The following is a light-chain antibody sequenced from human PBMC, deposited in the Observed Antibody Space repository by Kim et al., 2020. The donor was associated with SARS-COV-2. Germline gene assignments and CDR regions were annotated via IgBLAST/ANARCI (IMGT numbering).Light chain of an antibody. CDR3: QQYGSSPRLT. CDR1: QSVSSSY. V-gene: IGKV3-20*01. J-gene: IGKJ4*01. Sequence: EIVLTQSPGTLSLSPGERATLFCRASQSVSSSYLAWYQQKPGQAPRLLIYGASTRATGIPDRFSGSGAGTDFTLTISRLEPEDFAVYYCQQYGSSPRLTFGVGTKVDIK. CDR2: GAS.